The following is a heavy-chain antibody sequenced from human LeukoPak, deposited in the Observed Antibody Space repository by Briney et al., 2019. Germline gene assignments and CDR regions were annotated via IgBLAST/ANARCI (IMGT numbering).Heavy chain of an antibody. D-gene: IGHD3-16*02. J-gene: IGHJ4*02. V-gene: IGHV4-34*01. CDR2: INHSGST. CDR1: GGSFSGYY. Sequence: SETLSLTCAVYGGSFSGYYWSWIRQPPGKGLEWIEEINHSGSTNYNPSLKSRVTISVDTSKNQFSLKLSSVTAADTAVYYCARKKGDYVWGSYRVIYYFDYWGQGTLVTVSS. CDR3: ARKKGDYVWGSYRVIYYFDY.